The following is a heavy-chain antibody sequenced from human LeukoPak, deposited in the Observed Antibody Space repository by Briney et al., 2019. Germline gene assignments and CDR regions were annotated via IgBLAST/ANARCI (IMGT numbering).Heavy chain of an antibody. CDR2: ISSSSSYI. J-gene: IGHJ6*02. V-gene: IGHV3-21*01. Sequence: TGGSLRLSCAASGFTFSSYSMNWVRQAPGKGPEWVSSISSSSSYIYYADSVKGRFTISRDNAKNSLYLQMNSLRAEDTAVYYCARAPARGYSGYDLFLSHYYYGMDVWGQGTTVTVSS. CDR1: GFTFSSYS. D-gene: IGHD5-12*01. CDR3: ARAPARGYSGYDLFLSHYYYGMDV.